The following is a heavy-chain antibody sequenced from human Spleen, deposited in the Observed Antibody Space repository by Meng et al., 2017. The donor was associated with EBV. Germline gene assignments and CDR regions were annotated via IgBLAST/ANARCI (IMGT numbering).Heavy chain of an antibody. D-gene: IGHD2-8*02. J-gene: IGHJ4*02. CDR3: ATWWGKGYY. CDR2: INHSGNT. V-gene: IGHV4-34*01. CDR1: GGPFDGYS. Sequence: QVQSQQSGAGLLKPSETLSLTCDVYGGPFDGYSWIWIRQPPEKGLEWIGEINHSGNTNYNPSLKSRVTISVDTSKRQFSLNLRSMTAADTAVYYCATWWGKGYYWGQETLVTVSS.